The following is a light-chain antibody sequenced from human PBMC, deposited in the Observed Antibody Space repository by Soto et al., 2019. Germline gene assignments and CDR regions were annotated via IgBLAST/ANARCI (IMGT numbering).Light chain of an antibody. CDR3: QQRSNWPRT. CDR1: QSVSSY. CDR2: DAS. J-gene: IGKJ1*01. Sequence: EIVLTQSPATLSLSPGERATFSCRASQSVSSYLAWYQQKPGQAPRLLIYDASNRATGIPARFSGSGSGTDFTLTISSLEPEDFAVYYCQQRSNWPRTFGPGTKVDNQ. V-gene: IGKV3-11*01.